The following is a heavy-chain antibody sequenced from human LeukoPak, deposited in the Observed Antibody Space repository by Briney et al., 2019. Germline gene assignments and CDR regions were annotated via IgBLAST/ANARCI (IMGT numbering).Heavy chain of an antibody. J-gene: IGHJ4*02. V-gene: IGHV1-69*04. CDR3: ASATRRYSYDKDY. D-gene: IGHD5-18*01. CDR2: IIPILGIA. CDR1: GGTFSSYA. Sequence: GSSVKVSCKASGGTFSSYAISWVRQAPGQGLEWMGRIIPILGIANYAQKFQGRVTITADKSTSTAYMELSSLRSEDTAVYYCASATRRYSYDKDYWGQGTLVTVSS.